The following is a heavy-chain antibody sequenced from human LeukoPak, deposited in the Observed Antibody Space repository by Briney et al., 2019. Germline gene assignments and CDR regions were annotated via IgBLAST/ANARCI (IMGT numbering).Heavy chain of an antibody. D-gene: IGHD3-22*01. CDR3: ARDLAYYYDNFYD. V-gene: IGHV3-21*01. Sequence: AGSLRLSCAASGFTFSIYSMNCVRQAPGEGLEWVSSIIDIGSYINYADSVKGRFTISRDNAKNSLYLQMNSLRAEDTAVYYRARDLAYYYDNFYDWGQGTLVTVSS. CDR1: GFTFSIYS. CDR2: IIDIGSYI. J-gene: IGHJ4*02.